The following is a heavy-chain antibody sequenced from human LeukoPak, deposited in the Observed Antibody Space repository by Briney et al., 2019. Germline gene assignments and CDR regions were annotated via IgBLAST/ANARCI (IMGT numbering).Heavy chain of an antibody. J-gene: IGHJ4*02. D-gene: IGHD3-3*01. CDR2: INHSGST. CDR1: GGSFSGYY. V-gene: IGHV4-34*01. CDR3: AGYYDFWSGYFDY. Sequence: SETLSLTCAVYGGSFSGYYWSWIRQPPGKGLEWIGEINHSGSTNYNPSLKSRVTISVDTSKNQFSLQLSSVTAADTAVYYCAGYYDFWSGYFDYWGQGTLVTVSS.